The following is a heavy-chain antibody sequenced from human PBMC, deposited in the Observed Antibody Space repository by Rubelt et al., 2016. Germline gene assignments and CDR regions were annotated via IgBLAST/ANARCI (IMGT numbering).Heavy chain of an antibody. Sequence: QVQLVQSGAEVKKPGASVKVSCKASGYTFTSYGISWVRQAPGQGLEWMGWISAYNDNTNYAQKLQGRVTMTTDTSTSTAYMELRSLRSDDTAVDYCARDRIRIAARQGWYFDLWGRGTLVTVSS. J-gene: IGHJ2*01. CDR2: ISAYNDNT. CDR3: ARDRIRIAARQGWYFDL. CDR1: GYTFTSYG. D-gene: IGHD6-6*01. V-gene: IGHV1-18*01.